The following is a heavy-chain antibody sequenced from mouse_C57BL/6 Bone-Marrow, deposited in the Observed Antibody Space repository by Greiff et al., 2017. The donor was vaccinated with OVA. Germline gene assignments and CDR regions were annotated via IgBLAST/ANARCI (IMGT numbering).Heavy chain of an antibody. J-gene: IGHJ4*01. CDR1: GYTFTSYW. Sequence: VQLQQPGAELVMPGASVKLSCKASGYTFTSYWMHWVKQRPGQGLEWIGEIDPSDSYTNYNQKFKGKSTLTVDKSSSTAYMQLSSLTSEDSAVYYCARSLRRSEGYWGQGTSVTVSS. D-gene: IGHD1-1*01. CDR3: ARSLRRSEGY. CDR2: IDPSDSYT. V-gene: IGHV1-69*01.